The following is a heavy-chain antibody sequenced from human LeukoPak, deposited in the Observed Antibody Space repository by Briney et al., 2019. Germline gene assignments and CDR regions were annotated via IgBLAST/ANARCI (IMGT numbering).Heavy chain of an antibody. CDR3: ATKPPVHTFGESTED. J-gene: IGHJ4*02. D-gene: IGHD3-10*01. V-gene: IGHV1-69*02. CDR1: GGTFSSYT. Sequence: ASVKVSCKASGGTFSSYTISWVRQAPGQGLEWRGRIIPILGIANYAQKFQGRVTITPDKSTSTAYMELSSLRSEDTAVYYCATKPPVHTFGESTEDGGQGTLVSVSS. CDR2: IIPILGIA.